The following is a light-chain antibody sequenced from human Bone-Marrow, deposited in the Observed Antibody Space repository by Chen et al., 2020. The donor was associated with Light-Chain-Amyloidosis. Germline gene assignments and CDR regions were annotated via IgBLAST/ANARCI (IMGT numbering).Light chain of an antibody. V-gene: IGKV1-39*01. CDR3: EQSYSTPT. Sequence: DIQMTQSPSSLAASVGDRVTISCRASQGISRYLNWYQQKPGEAPKLLIYAIFNLQSGVPSRFSGIGSGTDFTLTISSLQPEDFATYFCEQSYSTPTFGGGTKVEIK. CDR2: AIF. CDR1: QGISRY. J-gene: IGKJ4*01.